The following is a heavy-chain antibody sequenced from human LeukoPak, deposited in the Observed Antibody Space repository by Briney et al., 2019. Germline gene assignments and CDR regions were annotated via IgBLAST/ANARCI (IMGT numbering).Heavy chain of an antibody. CDR2: IYTSGST. V-gene: IGHV4-61*02. Sequence: PSETLSLTCTVSGGSISSGSYYWSWIRQPAGKGLEWIGRIYTSGSTNYNPSLKSRVTISVDTSKNQFSLTLSSVTAADTAVYYCARDPRGYYDSSGFHDAFDIWGQGTMVTVSS. CDR1: GGSISSGSYY. J-gene: IGHJ3*02. CDR3: ARDPRGYYDSSGFHDAFDI. D-gene: IGHD3-22*01.